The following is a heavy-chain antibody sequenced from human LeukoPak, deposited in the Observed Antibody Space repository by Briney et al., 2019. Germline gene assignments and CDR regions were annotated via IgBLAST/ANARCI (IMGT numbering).Heavy chain of an antibody. D-gene: IGHD6-13*01. V-gene: IGHV4-61*02. CDR1: GGSISSSNYY. J-gene: IGHJ4*02. CDR3: ARDPSFTIAAAGT. CDR2: IYSSGST. Sequence: SQTLSLTCTVSGGSISSSNYYWSWIRQPAGKGLEWIGRIYSSGSTYYNPSLKSRVTISVDTSKNQFSLKLSSVTAADTAVYYCARDPSFTIAAAGTGGQGTLVTVSS.